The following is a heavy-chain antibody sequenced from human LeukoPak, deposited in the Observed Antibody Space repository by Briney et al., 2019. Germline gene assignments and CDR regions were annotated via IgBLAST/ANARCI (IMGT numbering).Heavy chain of an antibody. CDR2: IFWDGDK. V-gene: IGHV2-5*02. CDR1: GFSLTNRGVG. J-gene: IGHJ4*01. D-gene: IGHD3-3*01. Sequence: SGPTLVNPTQTLTLTCTFSGFSLTNRGVGVGWIRQPPGKALEWLAFIFWDGDKRYNPSLKTRVTIPTDTSHNEVVLRVTNVDPADTGTYYCAHLTTIFGVVSFFDYWGQGSLVSVSS. CDR3: AHLTTIFGVVSFFDY.